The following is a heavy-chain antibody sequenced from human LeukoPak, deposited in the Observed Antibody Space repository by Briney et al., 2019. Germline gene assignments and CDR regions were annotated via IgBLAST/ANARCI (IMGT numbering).Heavy chain of an antibody. Sequence: ASVKVSCKASGYTFIDYYMHWVRQAPGQGLEWMGWINPNSGGTDYAQKFQGRVTITRDTSISTAYMELSRLRSDDTAVYYCARGGYNTGWEFDYWGQGTLVTVSS. CDR2: INPNSGGT. D-gene: IGHD6-19*01. J-gene: IGHJ4*02. CDR3: ARGGYNTGWEFDY. CDR1: GYTFIDYY. V-gene: IGHV1-2*02.